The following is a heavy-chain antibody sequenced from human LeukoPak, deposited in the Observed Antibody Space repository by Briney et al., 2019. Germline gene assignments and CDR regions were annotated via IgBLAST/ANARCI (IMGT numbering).Heavy chain of an antibody. J-gene: IGHJ5*02. D-gene: IGHD7-27*01. CDR3: ARDSGPLFDP. CDR2: ISASDGGT. Sequence: GGSLRLSCAASGFTFNSYAMTWVRQAPGKGLEWVSAISASDGGTYYTDSVRGRFTISRDNANNSLYLQMNDLRVEDTAVYFCARDSGPLFDPWGHGTLVTVSS. V-gene: IGHV3-23*01. CDR1: GFTFNSYA.